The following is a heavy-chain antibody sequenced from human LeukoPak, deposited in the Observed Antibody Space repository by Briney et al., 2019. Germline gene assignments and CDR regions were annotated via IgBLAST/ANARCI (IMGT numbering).Heavy chain of an antibody. J-gene: IGHJ6*03. CDR2: ISISGNSI. CDR3: ARNSSAYISSYYYNYMDV. Sequence: GGSLRLSCAASGFTFSDYSMTWIRQAPGKGLEWISYISISGNSIDYAASVKGRFTISRDNAEKSLYLQMNSLRAEDTAVYFCARNSSAYISSYYYNYMDVWGEGTTVTVSS. D-gene: IGHD3-22*01. V-gene: IGHV3-11*01. CDR1: GFTFSDYS.